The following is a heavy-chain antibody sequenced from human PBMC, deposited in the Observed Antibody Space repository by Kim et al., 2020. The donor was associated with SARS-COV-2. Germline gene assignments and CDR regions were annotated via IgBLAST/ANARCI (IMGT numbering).Heavy chain of an antibody. Sequence: YAQKFQGWVTMTRDTSISTAYMELSRLRSDDTAVYYCARGSRMVRGATDYWGQGTLVTVSS. D-gene: IGHD3-10*01. J-gene: IGHJ4*02. CDR3: ARGSRMVRGATDY. V-gene: IGHV1-2*04.